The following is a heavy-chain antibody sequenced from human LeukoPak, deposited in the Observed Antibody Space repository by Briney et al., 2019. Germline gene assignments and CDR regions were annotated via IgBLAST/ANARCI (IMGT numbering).Heavy chain of an antibody. V-gene: IGHV5-51*01. D-gene: IGHD3-22*01. CDR1: GYSFTSYW. CDR2: IYPGDSDT. Sequence: HGESLKISCKGSGYSFTSYWIGWVRQMPGKGLEWMGIIYPGDSDTRYSPSFQGQVTISADKSISTAYLQWSSLRASDTAMYYCARTVVDYYDSSGYYDYWGQGTLVTVSS. CDR3: ARTVVDYYDSSGYYDY. J-gene: IGHJ4*02.